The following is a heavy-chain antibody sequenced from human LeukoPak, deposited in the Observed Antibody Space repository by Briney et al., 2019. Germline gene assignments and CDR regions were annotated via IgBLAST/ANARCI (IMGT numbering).Heavy chain of an antibody. CDR3: ARDGRYQPLGY. CDR2: IYYSGST. J-gene: IGHJ4*02. CDR1: GGSISSSSYY. D-gene: IGHD2-2*01. Sequence: SETLSLTCTVSGGSISSSSYYWGWIRQPPGKGLEWIGSIYYSGSTNYNPSLKSRVTISVDTSKNQFSLKLSSVTAADTAVYYCARDGRYQPLGYWGQGTLVTVSS. V-gene: IGHV4-39*07.